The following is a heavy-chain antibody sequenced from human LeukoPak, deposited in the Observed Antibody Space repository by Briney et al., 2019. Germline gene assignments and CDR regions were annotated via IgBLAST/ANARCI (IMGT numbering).Heavy chain of an antibody. CDR3: ARTYSSSSGGAFDI. CDR2: IYYSGST. CDR1: GGSISSYY. J-gene: IGHJ3*02. D-gene: IGHD6-6*01. V-gene: IGHV4-59*12. Sequence: PSETLSLTCTVSGGSISSYYWSWIRQPPGKGLEWIGYIYYSGSTNYNPSLKSRVTMSVDTSKNQFSLKLSSVTALATAVYYCARTYSSSSGGAFDIWGQGTMVTVSS.